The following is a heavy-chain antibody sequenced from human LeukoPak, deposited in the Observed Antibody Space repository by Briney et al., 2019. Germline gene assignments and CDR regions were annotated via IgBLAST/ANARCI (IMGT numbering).Heavy chain of an antibody. CDR3: ARDYIEYSSSSGHYFDY. J-gene: IGHJ4*02. D-gene: IGHD6-6*01. V-gene: IGHV1-69*13. CDR2: IIPIFGTA. CDR1: GGTFSSYA. Sequence: ASVKVSCKASGGTFSSYAISLVRQAPGQGLEWMGGIIPIFGTANYAQKFQGRVTITADESTSTAYMELSSLRSEDTAVYYCARDYIEYSSSSGHYFDYWGQGTLVTVSS.